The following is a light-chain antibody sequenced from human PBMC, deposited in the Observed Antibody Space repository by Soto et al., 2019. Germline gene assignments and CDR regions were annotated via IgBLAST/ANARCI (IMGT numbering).Light chain of an antibody. J-gene: IGLJ2*01. CDR2: EGS. Sequence: QSALTQPPSASGSPGQSVTISCTGTSSDVGGYNYVSWYQQHPGKAPNLMIYEGSKRPSGVPDRFSGYKAGNAASLTVSGLEAEDEADYYCSSYAGSNNFVFGAGTKLTVL. CDR3: SSYAGSNNFV. CDR1: SSDVGGYNY. V-gene: IGLV2-8*01.